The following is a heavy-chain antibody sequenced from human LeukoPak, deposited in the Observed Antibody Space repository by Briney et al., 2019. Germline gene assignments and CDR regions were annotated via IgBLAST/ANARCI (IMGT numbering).Heavy chain of an antibody. CDR1: GGSISSYY. V-gene: IGHV4-59*08. Sequence: KPSETLSLTCTVSGGSISSYYWSWIRQPPGKGLEWLGYIYYSGSTNYNPSLKSRVTISVDTSKNKFSLKLSSVTAADTAVYYCARQQRYCSGGSCYFLFDYWGQGTLVTVSS. CDR3: ARQQRYCSGGSCYFLFDY. D-gene: IGHD2-15*01. J-gene: IGHJ4*02. CDR2: IYYSGST.